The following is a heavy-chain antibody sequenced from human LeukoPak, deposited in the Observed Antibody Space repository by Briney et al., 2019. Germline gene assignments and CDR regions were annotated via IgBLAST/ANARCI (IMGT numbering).Heavy chain of an antibody. Sequence: GGSLRLSCAASGFSFTSFAMSWVRQAPGKGLEWVSAISSSGDSTYYADSVKGRFTISRDNSKNTLYLQMNSLRAGDTAVYYCAKMQLWPAGSFDYWGQGTLVTVSS. CDR2: ISSSGDST. V-gene: IGHV3-23*01. CDR3: AKMQLWPAGSFDY. D-gene: IGHD3-16*01. CDR1: GFSFTSFA. J-gene: IGHJ4*02.